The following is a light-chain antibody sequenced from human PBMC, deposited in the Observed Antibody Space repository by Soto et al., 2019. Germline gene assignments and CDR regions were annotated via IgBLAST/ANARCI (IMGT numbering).Light chain of an antibody. CDR3: QQYNRYWT. CDR1: QSISSW. J-gene: IGKJ1*01. V-gene: IGKV1-5*03. CDR2: KAS. Sequence: DIQMTQSPSTLSASVGDRVTITCRASQSISSWLAWYQQKPGKAPKLLIYKASSLESGAPSRFSGSGSGTEFTLTISSLQPEDLVTYDCQQYNRYWTFGQGTKVEIK.